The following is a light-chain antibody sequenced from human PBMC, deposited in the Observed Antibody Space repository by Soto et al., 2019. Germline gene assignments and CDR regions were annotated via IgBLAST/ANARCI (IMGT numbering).Light chain of an antibody. CDR2: DVS. V-gene: IGLV2-14*01. CDR3: SSDTSSSTLLYV. CDR1: SSDVGGYNY. Sequence: QSALTQPASVSGSPGQSITISCTGTSSDVGGYNYVSWYQQHPGKAPKLMIYDVSNRPSGVSNRFSGSKSGNTASLTISGLQAEDEADYDCSSDTSSSTLLYVFGTGTKLTVL. J-gene: IGLJ1*01.